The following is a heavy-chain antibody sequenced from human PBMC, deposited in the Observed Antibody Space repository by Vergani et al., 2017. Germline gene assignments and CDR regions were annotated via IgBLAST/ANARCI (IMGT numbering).Heavy chain of an antibody. CDR1: GYTFTSYD. Sequence: QVQLVQSGAEVKKPGASVKVSCKASGYTFTSYDINWVRQATGQGLEWMGWMNPNSGNTGYAQKFQGRVTMTRNPSISTAYMELSSLRSEDTAVYYCARGPSITIFGVCYNWFDPWGQGTLVTVSS. CDR2: MNPNSGNT. J-gene: IGHJ5*02. V-gene: IGHV1-8*01. D-gene: IGHD3-3*01. CDR3: ARGPSITIFGVCYNWFDP.